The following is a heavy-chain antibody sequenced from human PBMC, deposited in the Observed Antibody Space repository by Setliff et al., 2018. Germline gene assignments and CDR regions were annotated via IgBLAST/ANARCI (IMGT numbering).Heavy chain of an antibody. Sequence: LSLSCAASGFTLRSYWMRWVRQAPGKGLEWVANIKDDGSETYYGGSVKGRFTISRDNAKNSLYLQMNSLRVEDTAVYYCVNSYRGYDDYPDYWGQGTLVTVSS. J-gene: IGHJ4*02. D-gene: IGHD3-16*02. V-gene: IGHV3-7*03. CDR3: VNSYRGYDDYPDY. CDR2: IKDDGSET. CDR1: GFTLRSYW.